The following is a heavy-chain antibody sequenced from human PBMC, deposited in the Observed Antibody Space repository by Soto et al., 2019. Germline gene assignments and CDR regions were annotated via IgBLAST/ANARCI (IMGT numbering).Heavy chain of an antibody. D-gene: IGHD2-2*01. CDR1: GFTFSSYS. CDR3: AIDHSRYCSSTSCYPLDY. Sequence: GGSLRLSCAASGFTFSSYSMNWVRQAPGKGLEWVSSISSSSSYIYYADSVKGRFTISRDNAKNSLYLQMNSLRAEDTAVYYFAIDHSRYCSSTSCYPLDYWGQGTLVTVSS. CDR2: ISSSSSYI. J-gene: IGHJ4*02. V-gene: IGHV3-21*01.